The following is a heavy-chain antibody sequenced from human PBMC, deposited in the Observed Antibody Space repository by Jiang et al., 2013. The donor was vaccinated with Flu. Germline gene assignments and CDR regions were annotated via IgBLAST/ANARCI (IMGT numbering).Heavy chain of an antibody. Sequence: QTLSLTCAISGDSVSSNSAAWNWIRQSPSRGLGWLGRTYYRSKWYNDYAVSVKSRITINPDTSKNQFSLQLNSVTPEDTAVYYCARKYSSSSHEYNWFDPWDQGTLVTVSS. D-gene: IGHD6-6*01. CDR3: ARKYSSSSHEYNWFDP. CDR1: GDSVSSNSAA. V-gene: IGHV6-1*01. CDR2: TYYRSKWYN. J-gene: IGHJ5*02.